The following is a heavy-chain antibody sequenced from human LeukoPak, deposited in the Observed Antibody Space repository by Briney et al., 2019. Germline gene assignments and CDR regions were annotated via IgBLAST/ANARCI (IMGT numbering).Heavy chain of an antibody. CDR3: ARGPKTTVTEDGVPTGLREPDY. Sequence: PSETLSLTCAVYGGSFSGYYWSWIRQPPGEGLEWIGEINHSGSTNYNPSLKSRVTISVDTSKNQFSLKLSSVTAADTAVYYCARGPKTTVTEDGVPTGLREPDYWGQGTLVTVSS. J-gene: IGHJ4*02. V-gene: IGHV4-34*01. CDR1: GGSFSGYY. CDR2: INHSGST. D-gene: IGHD4-17*01.